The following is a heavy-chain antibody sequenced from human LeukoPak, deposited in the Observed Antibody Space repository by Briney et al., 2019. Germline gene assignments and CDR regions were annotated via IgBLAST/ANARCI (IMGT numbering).Heavy chain of an antibody. Sequence: GGSLRLSCAASGFTFSTYTMNWVRQAPGKGLEWASSISGSSSYIYYTDSLKGRFTISRDNAKNSLYLQMNSLRAEDTAVYYCARDLEGGFDYWGQGTLVTVSS. CDR3: ARDLEGGFDY. CDR2: ISGSSSYI. D-gene: IGHD3-16*01. V-gene: IGHV3-21*01. CDR1: GFTFSTYT. J-gene: IGHJ4*02.